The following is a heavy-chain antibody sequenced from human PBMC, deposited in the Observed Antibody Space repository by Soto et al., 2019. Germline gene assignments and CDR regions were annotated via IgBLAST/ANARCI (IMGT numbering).Heavy chain of an antibody. Sequence: EVQLVESGGGLVQPGGSLRLYCAASGFTVSSNYMSWVRQARGKGLEWVSVIYSGGSTYYADSVKGRFTISRDNSKNTLYLQMNSLRAEDTAVYYCARVPWYYDILTGYEWGSFDPWGQGTLVTVSS. CDR1: GFTVSSNY. D-gene: IGHD3-9*01. V-gene: IGHV3-66*01. J-gene: IGHJ5*02. CDR2: IYSGGST. CDR3: ARVPWYYDILTGYEWGSFDP.